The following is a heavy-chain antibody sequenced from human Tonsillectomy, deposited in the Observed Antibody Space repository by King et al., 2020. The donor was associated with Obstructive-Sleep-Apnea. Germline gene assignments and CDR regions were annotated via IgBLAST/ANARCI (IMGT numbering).Heavy chain of an antibody. Sequence: VQLQESGPGLVKASETLSLTCTVSGGSISSYYWSWIRQPPGKGLEWIGYIYYSGSTNYNPSLKSRVTISVDTSKNQFSLKLSSVTAADTAVYYCARGKWRVATINLGWFDPWGQGTLVTVSS. CDR1: GGSISSYY. D-gene: IGHD5-12*01. V-gene: IGHV4-59*01. J-gene: IGHJ5*02. CDR2: IYYSGST. CDR3: ARGKWRVATINLGWFDP.